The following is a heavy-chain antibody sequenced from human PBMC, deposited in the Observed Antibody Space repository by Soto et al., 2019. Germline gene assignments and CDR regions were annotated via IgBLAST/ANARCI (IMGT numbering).Heavy chain of an antibody. D-gene: IGHD2-15*01. CDR1: GGSISSYY. J-gene: IGHJ6*02. CDR3: ARDVGSGPAGYGLDV. CDR2: FYFSGST. Sequence: QVQLQESGPGLVKPSETLSLTCTVSGGSISSYYWSWIRQPPGKGLEWIGYFYFSGSTNYNPSLKSRVTISVGTSKDQLSLKLTSVTAADTAMYYCARDVGSGPAGYGLDVWGQGTTVTVSS. V-gene: IGHV4-59*01.